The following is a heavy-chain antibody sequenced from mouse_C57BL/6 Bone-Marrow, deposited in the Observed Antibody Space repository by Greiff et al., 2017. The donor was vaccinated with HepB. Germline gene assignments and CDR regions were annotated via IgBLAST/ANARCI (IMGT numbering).Heavy chain of an antibody. CDR3: ARSGYYGSSYYAMDY. V-gene: IGHV1-55*01. CDR1: GYTFTSYW. J-gene: IGHJ4*01. D-gene: IGHD1-1*01. Sequence: QVQLQQPGAELVKPGASVKMSCKASGYTFTSYWITWVKQRPGQGLEWIGDIYPGSGSTNYNEKFKSKATLTVDTSSSTAYMQLSSLTAEYSAVYYCARSGYYGSSYYAMDYWGQGTSVTVSS. CDR2: IYPGSGST.